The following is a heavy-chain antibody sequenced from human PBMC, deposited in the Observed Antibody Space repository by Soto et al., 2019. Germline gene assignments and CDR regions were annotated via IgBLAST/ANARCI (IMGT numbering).Heavy chain of an antibody. J-gene: IGHJ6*02. CDR3: ARVLVLQWLANSIGTDYYYGMDV. CDR1: GGSISSSSYY. V-gene: IGHV4-39*01. D-gene: IGHD6-19*01. Sequence: QLQLQESGPGLVKPSETLSLTCTVSGGSISSSSYYWGWIRQPPGKGLEWIGSIYYSGSTYYNPSLKSRVTISVDTSKNQFSLKLSSVTAADTAVYYCARVLVLQWLANSIGTDYYYGMDVWGQGTTVTVSS. CDR2: IYYSGST.